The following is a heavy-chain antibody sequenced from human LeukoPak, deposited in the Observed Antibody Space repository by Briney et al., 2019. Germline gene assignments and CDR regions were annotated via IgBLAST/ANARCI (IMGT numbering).Heavy chain of an antibody. CDR3: ARAPYYHDSSGYYYGQFDY. Sequence: SGTLSLTCIVSGGSISTYYWSWIRQPPGKGLEWIGYIYYTGSTNYNPSLKSRVTISVDTSKNQFSLKLNSVTAADTAVYYCARAPYYHDSSGYYYGQFDYWGQGTLVTVSS. D-gene: IGHD3-22*01. V-gene: IGHV4-59*01. J-gene: IGHJ4*02. CDR2: IYYTGST. CDR1: GGSISTYY.